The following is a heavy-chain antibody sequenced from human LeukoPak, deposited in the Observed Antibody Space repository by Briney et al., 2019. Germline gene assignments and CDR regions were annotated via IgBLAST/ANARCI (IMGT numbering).Heavy chain of an antibody. CDR2: ISISSSYI. CDR3: AREPDIVLVVAATDAFDI. CDR1: GFTFSSYS. Sequence: GGSLRLSCAASGFTFSSYSMNWVRQAPGKGLEWVSSISISSSYIYYADSVKGRFTIPRDNAKNSLYLQMTSLRAEDTAVYFCAREPDIVLVVAATDAFDIWGQGTMVTVSS. D-gene: IGHD2-15*01. V-gene: IGHV3-21*01. J-gene: IGHJ3*02.